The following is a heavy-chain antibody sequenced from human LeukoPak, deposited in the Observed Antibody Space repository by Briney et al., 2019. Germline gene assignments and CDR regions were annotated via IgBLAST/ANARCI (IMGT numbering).Heavy chain of an antibody. J-gene: IGHJ6*03. CDR1: GASITGDY. V-gene: IGHV4-59*01. CDR2: IYYTGIT. D-gene: IGHD2-2*02. Sequence: SETLSLTCSVSGASITGDYWSWMRQSPGKGLEWIGYIYYTGITNSNPSLESRAYISTDTSKNQFSLTLTSVTVADTAVYYCATGRNVVVPAAILGVGPWYYYYYMDVWGKGTTVTVSS. CDR3: ATGRNVVVPAAILGVGPWYYYYYMDV.